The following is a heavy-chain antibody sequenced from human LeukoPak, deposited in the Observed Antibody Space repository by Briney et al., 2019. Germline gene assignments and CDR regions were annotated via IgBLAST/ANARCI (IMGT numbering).Heavy chain of an antibody. D-gene: IGHD1-26*01. CDR1: GFTFSSYA. J-gene: IGHJ4*02. CDR3: ARARIVGATTSEGFDC. V-gene: IGHV3-30-3*01. Sequence: PGRSLRLSCAASGFTFSSYAMHWVRQAPGKGLEWVAVLSYGGSNKYYADSVKGRFTISRDNSKNTLYLQMNSLRAEDTAVYYCARARIVGATTSEGFDCWGQGTLVTVSS. CDR2: LSYGGSNK.